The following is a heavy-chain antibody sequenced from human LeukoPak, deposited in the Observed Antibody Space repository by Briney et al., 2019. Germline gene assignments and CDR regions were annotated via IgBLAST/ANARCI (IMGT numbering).Heavy chain of an antibody. CDR3: ARDEGDGYNCAY. J-gene: IGHJ4*02. Sequence: ASVKVSCKASGYTFTGYYMHWVRQAPGQGLEGMGWINPNSGGTNYAQKFQGRVTMTRDTSISTAYMELSRLRSDDTAVYYCARDEGDGYNCAYWGQGTLVTVSS. CDR2: INPNSGGT. CDR1: GYTFTGYY. V-gene: IGHV1-2*02. D-gene: IGHD5-24*01.